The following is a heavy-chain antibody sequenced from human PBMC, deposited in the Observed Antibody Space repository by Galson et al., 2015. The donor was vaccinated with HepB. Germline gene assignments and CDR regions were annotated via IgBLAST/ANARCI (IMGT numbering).Heavy chain of an antibody. CDR3: ARDEAPWIQLWFGGPLKYYFDY. D-gene: IGHD5-18*01. Sequence: SVKVSCKASGYTFTSYDINWVRQATGQGLEWMGWMNPNSGNTGYAQKFQGRVTMTTDTSTSTAYMELRSLRSDDTAVYYCARDEAPWIQLWFGGPLKYYFDYWGQGTLVTVSS. CDR1: GYTFTSYD. CDR2: MNPNSGNT. V-gene: IGHV1-8*01. J-gene: IGHJ4*02.